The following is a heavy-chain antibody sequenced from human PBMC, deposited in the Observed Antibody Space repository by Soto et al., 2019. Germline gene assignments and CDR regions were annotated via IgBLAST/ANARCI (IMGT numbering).Heavy chain of an antibody. CDR3: ARGQVANFDNWFDP. V-gene: IGHV1-18*01. J-gene: IGHJ5*02. CDR1: GYIFTTYG. Sequence: QIQLLQSGAEVKKPGTSVKVSCQASGYIFTTYGIIWVRQAPGQGLEWMGWINPNSGHTNYAQNLKDRVTMTTDTSTNTAYMELRSLRSNDTAVYFCARGQVANFDNWFDPWGQGTLVTVSS. D-gene: IGHD5-12*01. CDR2: INPNSGHT.